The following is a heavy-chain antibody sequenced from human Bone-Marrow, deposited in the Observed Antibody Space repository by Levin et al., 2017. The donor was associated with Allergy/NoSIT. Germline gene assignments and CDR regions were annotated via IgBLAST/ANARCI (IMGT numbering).Heavy chain of an antibody. Sequence: SETLSLTCTVSGYSISSGYYWGWIRQPPGKGLEWIGSIYHSGSTYYNPSLKSRVTISVDTSKNQFSLKLSSVTAADTAVYYCARAFMVVAAPKGYDYWGQGTLVTVSS. CDR3: ARAFMVVAAPKGYDY. V-gene: IGHV4-38-2*02. J-gene: IGHJ4*02. CDR1: GYSISSGYY. D-gene: IGHD2-15*01. CDR2: IYHSGST.